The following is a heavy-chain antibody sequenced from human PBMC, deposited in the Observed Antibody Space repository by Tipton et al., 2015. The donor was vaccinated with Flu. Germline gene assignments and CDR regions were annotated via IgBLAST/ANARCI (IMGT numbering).Heavy chain of an antibody. J-gene: IGHJ5*01. Sequence: SLRLSCAASGDDYAMHWVRQIPGKGLDWVSLISWDGRFTYYTDSVKGRFTISRDNTKNSLYLQMNSLRPEDSAMYYCVTDRTSAGSSWFDSWGQGALVTVSS. CDR3: VTDRTSAGSSWFDS. D-gene: IGHD3-10*01. CDR2: ISWDGRFT. CDR1: GDDYA. V-gene: IGHV3-43D*04.